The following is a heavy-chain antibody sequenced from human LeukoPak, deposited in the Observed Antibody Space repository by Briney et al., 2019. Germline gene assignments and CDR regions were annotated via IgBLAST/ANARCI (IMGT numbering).Heavy chain of an antibody. CDR1: GYTFTGYY. V-gene: IGHV1-2*02. D-gene: IGHD3-22*01. J-gene: IGHJ4*02. Sequence: GASVKVSCKASGYTFTGYYMHWVRQAPGQGLAWMGWINPNSGGTNYAQKFQGRVTMTRDTSISTAYMELSRLRSDDTAVYYCARDPYDSRGNPLDYWGQGTLVTVSS. CDR3: ARDPYDSRGNPLDY. CDR2: INPNSGGT.